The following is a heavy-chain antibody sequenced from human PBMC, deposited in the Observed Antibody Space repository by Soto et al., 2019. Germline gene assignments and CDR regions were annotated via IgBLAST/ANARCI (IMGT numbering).Heavy chain of an antibody. CDR3: ARVPVGVYGMFDP. V-gene: IGHV3-74*01. CDR1: GFALSRYW. D-gene: IGHD1-26*01. J-gene: IGHJ5*02. Sequence: EVHLVESGGGLVQPGGSLRLSCAPSGFALSRYWMHWVRQVPGKGLVWVSRINPDGSRVDYADSVRGRFTISRDDAKNTLILQMNSLRAEDTALYYCARVPVGVYGMFDPWGQGTLVTVSS. CDR2: INPDGSRV.